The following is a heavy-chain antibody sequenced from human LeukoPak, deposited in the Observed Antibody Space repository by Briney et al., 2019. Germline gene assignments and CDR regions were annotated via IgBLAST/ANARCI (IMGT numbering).Heavy chain of an antibody. V-gene: IGHV3-48*04. D-gene: IGHD3-22*01. J-gene: IGHJ6*02. CDR1: GFTFSSYS. Sequence: PGGSLRLSCAASGFTFSSYSMNWVRQAPGKGLEWVSYISSSSSTIYYADSVKGRFTISRDNAKNSLYLQMNSLRAEDTAVYYCARDRAITMIVVVPMDVWGQGTTVTVSS. CDR2: ISSSSSTI. CDR3: ARDRAITMIVVVPMDV.